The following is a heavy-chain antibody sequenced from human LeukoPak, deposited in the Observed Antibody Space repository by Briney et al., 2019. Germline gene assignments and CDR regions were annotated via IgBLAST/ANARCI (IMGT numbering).Heavy chain of an antibody. J-gene: IGHJ4*02. Sequence: GASVKVSCKASGYTFTGYYMHWVRQAPGQGLEWMGWINPNSGGTNYAQKFQGRVTMTRDTSICTAYMELSRLRSDDTAVYYCALLYDYVWGSYRRVDYWGQGTLVTVSS. CDR1: GYTFTGYY. D-gene: IGHD3-16*02. V-gene: IGHV1-2*02. CDR2: INPNSGGT. CDR3: ALLYDYVWGSYRRVDY.